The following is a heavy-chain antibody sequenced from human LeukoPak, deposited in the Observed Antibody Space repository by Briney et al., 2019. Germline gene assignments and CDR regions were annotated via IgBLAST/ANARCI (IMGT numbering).Heavy chain of an antibody. J-gene: IGHJ5*02. Sequence: ASVKVSCKASGYTFTSYGISWVRQAPGQGLEWMGWISAYNGNTNYAQKLQGRVTMTTDTSTSTAYMELGSLRSDDTAVYYCARRFDHYDFWSGFPASGEWFDPWGQGTLVTVSS. D-gene: IGHD3-3*01. CDR2: ISAYNGNT. V-gene: IGHV1-18*01. CDR1: GYTFTSYG. CDR3: ARRFDHYDFWSGFPASGEWFDP.